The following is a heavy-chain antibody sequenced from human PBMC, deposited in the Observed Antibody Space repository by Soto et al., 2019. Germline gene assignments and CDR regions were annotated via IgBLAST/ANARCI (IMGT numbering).Heavy chain of an antibody. V-gene: IGHV1-69*01. J-gene: IGHJ5*02. CDR2: IIPIFGTA. Sequence: QVQLVQSGAEVKKPGSSVKVSCKASGGTFSSYAISWVRQAPGQGLEWMGGIIPIFGTANYAQKFQGRVTITADESTSTSYMELSSLRSEDTAVYYCATGGDSSGWAGGWFDPWGQGTLVTVSS. CDR3: ATGGDSSGWAGGWFDP. CDR1: GGTFSSYA. D-gene: IGHD6-19*01.